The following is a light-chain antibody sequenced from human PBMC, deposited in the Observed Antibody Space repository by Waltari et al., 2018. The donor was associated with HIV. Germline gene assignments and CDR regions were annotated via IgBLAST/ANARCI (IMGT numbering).Light chain of an antibody. CDR3: CSYAGGYTFR. CDR1: SSDVGGYNY. V-gene: IGLV2-11*01. Sequence: QSALTQPRSVSGSPGQSVTISCTGTSSDVGGYNYVSWYQQHPGKAPKLMIYDVSKRPSGVPDRFSGSKSGNTASLTISGLQAEDEADFYCCSYAGGYTFRFGGGTKLTVL. J-gene: IGLJ3*02. CDR2: DVS.